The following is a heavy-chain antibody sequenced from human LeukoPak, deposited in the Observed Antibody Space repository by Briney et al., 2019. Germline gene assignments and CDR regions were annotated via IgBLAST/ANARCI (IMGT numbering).Heavy chain of an antibody. CDR2: IRYDGSNK. J-gene: IGHJ4*02. CDR1: GFTFSSYG. D-gene: IGHD6-13*01. Sequence: PGGSLRLSCAASGFTFSSYGMHWVRQAPGKGLEWVAFIRYDGSNKYYADSVKGRFTISRDNSKNTLYLQMNSLRAEDTAVYYCAKEDLTGEYSSSWYGDWGQGTLVTVSS. V-gene: IGHV3-30*02. CDR3: AKEDLTGEYSSSWYGD.